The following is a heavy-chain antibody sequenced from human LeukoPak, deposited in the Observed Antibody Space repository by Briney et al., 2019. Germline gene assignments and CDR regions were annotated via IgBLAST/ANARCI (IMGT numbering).Heavy chain of an antibody. J-gene: IGHJ3*02. Sequence: GGSLRLSCAASGFTVSSNYMSWVRQAPGKGLEWVSVIYSGGSTYYADPVKGRFTLSRHNSKNPLYLQMNSLRAEDAAVYYCARAVFARGAFDIWGQGTMVTVSS. D-gene: IGHD5-24*01. CDR3: ARAVFARGAFDI. CDR2: IYSGGST. CDR1: GFTVSSNY. V-gene: IGHV3-53*01.